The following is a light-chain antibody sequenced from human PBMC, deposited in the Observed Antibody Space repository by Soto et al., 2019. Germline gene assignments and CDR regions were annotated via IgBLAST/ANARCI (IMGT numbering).Light chain of an antibody. V-gene: IGKV2-30*01. CDR1: QSLVYSDGNTY. CDR3: MQGTHS. J-gene: IGKJ1*01. Sequence: DVVMTQSPLSLPVTLGQPASISCRSSQSLVYSDGNTYLNWFQQRPGQSPRRLIYRVSNRDSVVPDRFSGSGSGTDFTLKISRVEAEDVGVYYCMQGTHSFGQGTKVEIK. CDR2: RVS.